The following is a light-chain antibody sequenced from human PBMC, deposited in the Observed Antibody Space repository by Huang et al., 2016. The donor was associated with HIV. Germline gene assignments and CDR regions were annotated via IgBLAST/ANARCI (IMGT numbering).Light chain of an antibody. CDR1: QSVRDK. V-gene: IGKV3-15*01. CDR2: ATS. Sequence: ELVMTQSPDTLSVSPGERATLSCRARQSVRDKLAWYQQKPGQAPRLLLHATSTRAAGVPARFSCSGSGTEFTLTISSLQSEDCGVYDCPEYESWPPLTFGGGTKVEIK. CDR3: PEYESWPPLT. J-gene: IGKJ4*01.